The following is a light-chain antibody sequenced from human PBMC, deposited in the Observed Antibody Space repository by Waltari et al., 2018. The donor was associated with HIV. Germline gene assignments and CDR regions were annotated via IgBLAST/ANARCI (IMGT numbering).Light chain of an antibody. CDR1: RRVSANF. J-gene: IGKJ1*01. Sequence: VLTQSPGTLSLSPGDRAILSSRASRRVSANFLGWYQQRPGQAPRLFVHGASRRATATPARFSCGGSGTDFTLIISRLQPEDFAVYYCQQCATSPWTFGQGTTV. CDR3: QQCATSPWT. V-gene: IGKV3-20*01. CDR2: GAS.